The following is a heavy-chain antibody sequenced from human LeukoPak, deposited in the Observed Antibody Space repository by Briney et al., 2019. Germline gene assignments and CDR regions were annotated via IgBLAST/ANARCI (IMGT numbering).Heavy chain of an antibody. J-gene: IGHJ4*02. CDR1: GFTFSSYG. D-gene: IGHD4/OR15-4a*01. V-gene: IGHV3-23*01. CDR2: ISGSGGST. Sequence: GGSLRLSCAASGFTFSSYGMHWVRQAPGKGLEWVSAISGSGGSTYYADSVKGRFTISRDNSKNTLYLQMNSLRAEDTAVYYCAKDVLGLYYFDYWGQGTLVTVSS. CDR3: AKDVLGLYYFDY.